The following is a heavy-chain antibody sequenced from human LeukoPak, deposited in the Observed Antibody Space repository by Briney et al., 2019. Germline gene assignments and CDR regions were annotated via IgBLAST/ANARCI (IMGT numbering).Heavy chain of an antibody. V-gene: IGHV3-73*01. D-gene: IGHD3-10*01. CDR3: TRLQRYYYGSGSYDLFDY. J-gene: IGHJ4*02. CDR1: GFTFSGSA. Sequence: GGSLRLSCAASGFTFSGSAMHWVRQASGKGLEWVGRIRSKAKSYATAYAASVKGRFTISRDDSKNTAYLQMNSLKTEDTAVYYCTRLQRYYYGSGSYDLFDYWGQGTLVTVSS. CDR2: IRSKAKSYAT.